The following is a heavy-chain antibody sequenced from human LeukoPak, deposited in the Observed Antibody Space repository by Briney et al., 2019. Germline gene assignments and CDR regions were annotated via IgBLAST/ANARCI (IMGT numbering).Heavy chain of an antibody. Sequence: ASQTLSLTCTVSAGSISSGGYYWSWIRQHPGKGLEWIAYIYNSGSTNYNPSLKSRVTISVDTSKNQFSLKLSSVTAADTAVYYCARDRCSSTSCYSDYYFGIDVWGKGTTVTVSS. CDR2: IYNSGST. CDR3: ARDRCSSTSCYSDYYFGIDV. J-gene: IGHJ6*04. CDR1: AGSISSGGYY. D-gene: IGHD2-2*01. V-gene: IGHV4-31*03.